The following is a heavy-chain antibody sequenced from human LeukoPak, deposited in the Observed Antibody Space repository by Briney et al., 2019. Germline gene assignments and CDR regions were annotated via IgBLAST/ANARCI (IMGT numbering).Heavy chain of an antibody. CDR2: ISWNSGSI. Sequence: PGRSLRLSCAASGFTFDDYAMHWVRQAPGKGLEWVSGISWNSGSIGYADSVKGRFTISRDNAKNSLYLQMNSLRAEDMALYYCAKDRGPFWSGFSTDYWGQGTLVTVSS. V-gene: IGHV3-9*03. D-gene: IGHD3-3*01. CDR1: GFTFDDYA. J-gene: IGHJ4*02. CDR3: AKDRGPFWSGFSTDY.